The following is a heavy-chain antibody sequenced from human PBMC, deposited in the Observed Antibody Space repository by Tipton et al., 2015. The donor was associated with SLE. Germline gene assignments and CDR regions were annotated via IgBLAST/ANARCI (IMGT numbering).Heavy chain of an antibody. V-gene: IGHV3-53*01. Sequence: SLRLSCAASGFSVSSNYMNWVRQAPGKGLEWVSIIYSGGSTYYTDSVKGRFTISRDNSKNTLYLQMNSLRAEDTAVYYCARYMVVVATRYYFDYWGQGTLVTVSS. CDR3: ARYMVVVATRYYFDY. J-gene: IGHJ4*02. D-gene: IGHD2-15*01. CDR2: IYSGGST. CDR1: GFSVSSNY.